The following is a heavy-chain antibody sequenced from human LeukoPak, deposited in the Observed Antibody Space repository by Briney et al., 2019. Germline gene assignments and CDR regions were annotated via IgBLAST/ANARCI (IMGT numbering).Heavy chain of an antibody. Sequence: GGSLRLSCVTSGFTFSSYWMSWVRQAPGKGLEWVALIKQDGSEKYYADSVKGRFTMSRDNAESSLYLQMNSLRVEDTAMYYCARYGQLGGWGRGTLVTVSS. J-gene: IGHJ4*02. CDR1: GFTFSSYW. CDR3: ARYGQLGG. CDR2: IKQDGSEK. D-gene: IGHD6-6*01. V-gene: IGHV3-7*03.